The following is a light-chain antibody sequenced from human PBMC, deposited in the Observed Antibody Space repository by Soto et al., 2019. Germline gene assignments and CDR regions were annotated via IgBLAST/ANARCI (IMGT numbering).Light chain of an antibody. CDR1: QNLLHSNGYNY. V-gene: IGKV2-28*01. CDR2: LGS. J-gene: IGKJ4*01. Sequence: DLVMTQSPLSLPVTPGERTSSSCRSSQNLLHSNGYNYLDWYLQKPGQSPQLLIFLGSNRASGVPDSFSGSVSGTDFTLKISRVDAEAVGVYYCMQSLPTPLTFGGGTKVESK. CDR3: MQSLPTPLT.